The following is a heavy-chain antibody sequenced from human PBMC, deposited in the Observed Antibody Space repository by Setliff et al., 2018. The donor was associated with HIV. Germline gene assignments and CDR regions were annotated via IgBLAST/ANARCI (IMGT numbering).Heavy chain of an antibody. CDR3: ARDGSGSSYYYYHMDV. J-gene: IGHJ6*03. Sequence: TSETLSLTCTVSGGSISSYYWSWIRQPAGKGLEWIGRIYTSGSTNYNPSLKSRVTMSVDTSKNQFSLKLSSVTAADTAVYYCARDGSGSSYYYYHMDVWGKGTTVTVSS. V-gene: IGHV4-4*07. CDR1: GGSISSYY. CDR2: IYTSGST. D-gene: IGHD3-10*01.